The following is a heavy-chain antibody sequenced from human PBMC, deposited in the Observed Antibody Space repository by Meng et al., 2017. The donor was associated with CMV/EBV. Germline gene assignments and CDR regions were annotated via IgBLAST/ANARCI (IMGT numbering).Heavy chain of an antibody. V-gene: IGHV4-34*01. J-gene: IGHJ5*02. CDR2: INHSGST. Sequence: YGGSFSGDCWSWIRQPPGKGLEWIGEINHSGSTNYNPSLKSRVTISVDTSKNQFSLKLSSVTAADTAVYYCARGGVFGYYYANWVDPWGQGTLVTVSS. CDR3: ARGGVFGYYYANWVDP. D-gene: IGHD3-10*01. CDR1: GGSFSGDC.